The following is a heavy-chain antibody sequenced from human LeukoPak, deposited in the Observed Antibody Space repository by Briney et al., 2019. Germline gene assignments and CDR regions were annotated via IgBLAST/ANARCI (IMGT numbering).Heavy chain of an antibody. CDR3: ARDQVLRLGGERWFEP. V-gene: IGHV3-21*01. Sequence: GGSLRLSCAASGFTFSSYSMNWVRQAPGKGLEWVSSISSSSSYIYYADSVKGRFTISRDNAKNSLYLQMNSLRAEDTAVYYCARDQVLRLGGERWFEPWGQGTLVTVSS. D-gene: IGHD3-10*01. CDR1: GFTFSSYS. CDR2: ISSSSSYI. J-gene: IGHJ5*02.